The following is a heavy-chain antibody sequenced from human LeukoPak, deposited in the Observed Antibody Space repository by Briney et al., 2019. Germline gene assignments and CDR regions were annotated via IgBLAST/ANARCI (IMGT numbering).Heavy chain of an antibody. J-gene: IGHJ4*02. Sequence: GGSLRLSCAASGFTFSSYAMHWVRQAPGKGLEWVAVISYDGSNKYYADSVKGRFTISRDNSKNTLYLQMNSLRAEDTAVYYCAKEEGDFWGQGTLVTVSS. CDR2: ISYDGSNK. CDR1: GFTFSSYA. CDR3: AKEEGDF. V-gene: IGHV3-30-3*01.